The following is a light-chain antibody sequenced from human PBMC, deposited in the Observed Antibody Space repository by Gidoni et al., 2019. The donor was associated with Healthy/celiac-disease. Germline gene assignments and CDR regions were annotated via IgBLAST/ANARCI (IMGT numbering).Light chain of an antibody. Sequence: DLVMTQSPDSLAVSLGERATINCKSSQSVLYSSNNKNYLAWYQQKPGQPPKLLIYWASTRESGVPDRFSGSGSGTDFTLTISSLQAEDVAVYYCQQYYRTPRTFXQXTKVEIK. CDR3: QQYYRTPRT. CDR2: WAS. CDR1: QSVLYSSNNKNY. J-gene: IGKJ1*01. V-gene: IGKV4-1*01.